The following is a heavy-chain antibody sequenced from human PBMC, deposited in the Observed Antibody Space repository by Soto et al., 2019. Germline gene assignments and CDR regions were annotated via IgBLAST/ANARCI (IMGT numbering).Heavy chain of an antibody. J-gene: IGHJ6*02. V-gene: IGHV3-9*01. CDR1: GFTFDDYA. CDR3: AKDRGSGSYAANYQYYGLDV. Sequence: EEQLVESGGGLVQPGGSLRLSCAASGFTFDDYAMHWVRQAPGKGLEWVSGVHWNSGRRDYADTVKGRFTISRDNAKTSLYLQMNSLRAEDTALYYCAKDRGSGSYAANYQYYGLDVWGQGTTVTVSS. D-gene: IGHD3-10*01. CDR2: VHWNSGRR.